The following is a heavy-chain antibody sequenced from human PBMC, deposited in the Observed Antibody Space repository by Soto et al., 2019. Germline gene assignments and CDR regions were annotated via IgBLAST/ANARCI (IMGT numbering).Heavy chain of an antibody. CDR1: GFSFSTYA. Sequence: EVQVLESGGGLVRPGGSLRLSCVDSGFSFSTYAMNWVRQAPGKGLEWVSLVSGRGGTTYYADSVRSRFTIYRDNSTTAGHLQLTRLRAVHPALYHCARDTVARLASKHCGMDVRGHASSVTVSS. CDR3: ARDTVARLASKHCGMDV. J-gene: IGHJ6*02. CDR2: VSGRGGTT. D-gene: IGHD4-4*01. V-gene: IGHV3-23*01.